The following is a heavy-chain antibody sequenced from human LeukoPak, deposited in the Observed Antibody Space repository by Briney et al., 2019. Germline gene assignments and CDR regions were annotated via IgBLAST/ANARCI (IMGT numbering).Heavy chain of an antibody. Sequence: GESLKISCKGSGYSFTSYWIGWVRQMPGKGLEWMGIIYPGDSDTRYSPSFQGQVTISADKSINTAYLQWSSLKASDTAMYYCARRQRYCSGGSCYEDWGQGTLVTVSS. J-gene: IGHJ4*02. V-gene: IGHV5-51*01. CDR3: ARRQRYCSGGSCYED. D-gene: IGHD2-15*01. CDR1: GYSFTSYW. CDR2: IYPGDSDT.